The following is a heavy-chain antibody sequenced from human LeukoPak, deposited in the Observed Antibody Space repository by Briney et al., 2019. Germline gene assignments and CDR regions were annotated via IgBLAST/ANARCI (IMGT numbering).Heavy chain of an antibody. Sequence: PSETLSLTCAVYGGSFSGYYWSWIRQPPGKGLEWIGEINHSGSTNYNPSLKGRVTISVGTSKNQFSLKLSSVTAADTAVYYCARDSVSRAAGLRYWGQGTLVTVSS. V-gene: IGHV4-34*01. J-gene: IGHJ4*02. CDR2: INHSGST. D-gene: IGHD6-13*01. CDR1: GGSFSGYY. CDR3: ARDSVSRAAGLRY.